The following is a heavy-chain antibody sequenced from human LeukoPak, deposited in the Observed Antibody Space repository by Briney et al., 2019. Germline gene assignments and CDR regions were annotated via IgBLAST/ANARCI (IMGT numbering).Heavy chain of an antibody. Sequence: KSGGSLRLSCAASGFTFRTHSMNWVRQAPGKGLEWVSSISSSSSYIYYADSVKGRFTISRDNAKNSLYLQMNSLRAEDTAVYYCARDPNYGGNSGSDAFDIWGQGTMVTVSS. D-gene: IGHD4-23*01. J-gene: IGHJ3*02. CDR3: ARDPNYGGNSGSDAFDI. CDR1: GFTFRTHS. CDR2: ISSSSSYI. V-gene: IGHV3-21*01.